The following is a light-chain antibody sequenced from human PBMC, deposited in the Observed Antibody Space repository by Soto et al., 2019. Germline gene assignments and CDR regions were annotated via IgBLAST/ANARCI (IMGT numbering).Light chain of an antibody. CDR3: XQXXXWPPIT. J-gene: IGKJ5*01. CDR2: GAS. V-gene: IGKV3-15*01. Sequence: EIVMTQSPATLSVSPGERATLSCRASQSVSSNLAWYQQKPGQAPRLLIYGASTRATGIPARFSGSGSGTEFTLTISSLQSEDXAVXXXXQXXXWPPITFGQGTRLEIK. CDR1: QSVSSN.